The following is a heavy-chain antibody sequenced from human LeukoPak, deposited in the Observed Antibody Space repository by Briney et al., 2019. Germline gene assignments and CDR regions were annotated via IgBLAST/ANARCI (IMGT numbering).Heavy chain of an antibody. V-gene: IGHV4-30-4*08. CDR2: IYYSGST. D-gene: IGHD3-3*01. CDR1: GGSISSGDYY. Sequence: SETLFLTCTVSGGSISSGDYYWSWIRQPPGKGLEWIGYIYYSGSTYYNPSLKSRVTISVDTSKNQFSLKLSSVTAADTAVYYCATLDHDFWSGYSRSWGQGTLVTVSS. CDR3: ATLDHDFWSGYSRS. J-gene: IGHJ5*02.